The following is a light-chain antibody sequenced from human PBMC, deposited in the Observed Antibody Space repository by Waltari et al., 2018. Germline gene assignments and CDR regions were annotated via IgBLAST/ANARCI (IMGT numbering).Light chain of an antibody. Sequence: SVLTQSPSASGAPGQRVTISCSGSSSNIGSNPVNWYQQVPGTAPKLLIYTNNQRPSGVPDRISGSKSGTSASLAITGLQSEDEAVYFCVAWDGNLNADVVFGEGTKLTVL. CDR3: VAWDGNLNADVV. CDR1: SSNIGSNP. J-gene: IGLJ2*01. CDR2: TNN. V-gene: IGLV1-44*01.